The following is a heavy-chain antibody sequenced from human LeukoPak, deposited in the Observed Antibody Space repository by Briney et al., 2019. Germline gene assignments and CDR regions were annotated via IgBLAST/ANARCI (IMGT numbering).Heavy chain of an antibody. CDR1: GYTFTSYG. J-gene: IGHJ5*02. V-gene: IGHV1-69*04. CDR2: IIPILGIA. D-gene: IGHD2-2*01. Sequence: GASVKVSCKASGYTFTSYGISWVRQAPGQGLEWMGRIIPILGIANYAQKFQGRVTITADKSTSTAYMELSSLRSEDTAVYYCASSPGSTSQNWFDPWGQGTLVTVSS. CDR3: ASSPGSTSQNWFDP.